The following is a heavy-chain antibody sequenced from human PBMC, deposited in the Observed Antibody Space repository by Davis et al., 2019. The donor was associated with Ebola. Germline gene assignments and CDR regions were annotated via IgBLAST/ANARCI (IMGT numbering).Heavy chain of an antibody. CDR1: GFTFSDHY. Sequence: GESLKISCAASGFTFSDHYMSWIRQAPGKGLDWLSYIGRSGNVIAYADSVKGRFTISRDNAKNSLYLQMNSLRDEDTAVYYCARVGLGVKLGVYAFDIWGQGTMVTVSS. V-gene: IGHV3-11*04. J-gene: IGHJ3*02. CDR3: ARVGLGVKLGVYAFDI. D-gene: IGHD3-10*01. CDR2: IGRSGNVI.